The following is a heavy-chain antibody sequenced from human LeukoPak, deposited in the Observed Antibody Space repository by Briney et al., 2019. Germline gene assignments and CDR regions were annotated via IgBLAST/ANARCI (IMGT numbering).Heavy chain of an antibody. V-gene: IGHV3-66*01. Sequence: PGGSLRLSCAASGFTVSSNYMTWVRQAPGKGLEWVSLIYSGGSTSYADSVRGRFTISRDNSKNTLYLQMNSLRAEDTAVYYCARIETVADAFDIWGQGTLVTVS. J-gene: IGHJ3*02. CDR1: GFTVSSNY. CDR3: ARIETVADAFDI. CDR2: IYSGGST. D-gene: IGHD1-1*01.